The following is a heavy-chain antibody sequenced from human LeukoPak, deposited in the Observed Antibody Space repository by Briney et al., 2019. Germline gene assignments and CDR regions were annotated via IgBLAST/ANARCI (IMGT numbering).Heavy chain of an antibody. V-gene: IGHV1-2*06. Sequence: ASVKVSCKASGYTFTGYYMHWVRQAPGQGLEWMGRINPNSGGTNYAQKFRGRVTMTRDTSISTAYMELSRLRSDDTAVYYCARGPRRFLEWFGDYWGQGTLVTVSS. D-gene: IGHD3-3*01. J-gene: IGHJ4*02. CDR1: GYTFTGYY. CDR3: ARGPRRFLEWFGDY. CDR2: INPNSGGT.